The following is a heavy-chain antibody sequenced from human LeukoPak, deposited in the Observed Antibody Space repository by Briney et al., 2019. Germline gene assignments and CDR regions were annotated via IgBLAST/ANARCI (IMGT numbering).Heavy chain of an antibody. CDR3: TTDRSSRDFDY. V-gene: IGHV3-15*01. CDR1: GFTFSNAW. J-gene: IGHJ4*02. CDR2: IKSKTDGGTT. Sequence: GGCLRLSCAASGFTFSNAWMSWVRQAPGKGLEWVGRIKSKTDGGTTDYAAPVKGRFTISRDDSKNTLYLQMNSLKTEDTAVYYCTTDRSSRDFDYWGQGTLVTVSS. D-gene: IGHD6-13*01.